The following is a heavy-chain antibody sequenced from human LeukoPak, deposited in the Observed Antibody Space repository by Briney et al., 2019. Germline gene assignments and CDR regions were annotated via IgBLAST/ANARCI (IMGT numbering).Heavy chain of an antibody. CDR3: ARGASSWEYTTFDV. Sequence: GGSLRLSCAASGFKFTNYAMHWVRQAPGKGLEWVSTIGGSGVTKFYADSVAGRFTISRDNSNNALFLQMNNLRAEDVAIYYCARGASSWEYTTFDVWGEGGIVTVSS. D-gene: IGHD6-13*01. J-gene: IGHJ3*01. CDR2: IGGSGVTK. V-gene: IGHV3-23*01. CDR1: GFKFTNYA.